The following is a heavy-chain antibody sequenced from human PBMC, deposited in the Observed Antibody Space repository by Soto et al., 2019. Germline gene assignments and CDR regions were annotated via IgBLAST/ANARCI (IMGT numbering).Heavy chain of an antibody. Sequence: EVQLVESGGGLVQPGGSLRLSCAASGFTFSSYWMSWVRQAPGKGLEWVANIKQDGSEKYYVDSVKGLLTISRDNAKNSLYLQMNRLRAEDTAVYYCAREYCSSTSCYFDDAFDIWGQVTMVTVSS. CDR2: IKQDGSEK. J-gene: IGHJ3*02. CDR1: GFTFSSYW. D-gene: IGHD2-2*01. CDR3: AREYCSSTSCYFDDAFDI. V-gene: IGHV3-7*01.